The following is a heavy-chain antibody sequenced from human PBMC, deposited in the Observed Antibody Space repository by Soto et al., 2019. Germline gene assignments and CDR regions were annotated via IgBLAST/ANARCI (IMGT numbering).Heavy chain of an antibody. CDR3: ARDIPYYYDSSGYYKVGYFDY. D-gene: IGHD3-22*01. V-gene: IGHV4-39*07. Sequence: SETLSLTCTVSGGSISSSSYYWGWIRQPPGKGLEWIGSIYYSGSTYYHPSRKSRVTISVDTSKNQFSLKLISVTAADTAVYYCARDIPYYYDSSGYYKVGYFDYWGQGTLVTVSS. J-gene: IGHJ4*02. CDR1: GGSISSSSYY. CDR2: IYYSGST.